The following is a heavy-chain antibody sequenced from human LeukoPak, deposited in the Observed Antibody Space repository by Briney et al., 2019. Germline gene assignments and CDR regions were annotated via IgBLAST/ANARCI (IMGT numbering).Heavy chain of an antibody. D-gene: IGHD5-24*01. CDR3: AKEGDGYSDY. Sequence: GGSLRLSCAASGFTFSSYGMHWVRQAPGKGLEWVSTISYDGSNEYYADSVEGRFTISRDKSKNTLYLQLNNLGAEDTAVYYCAKEGDGYSDYWGQGTLVTVSS. V-gene: IGHV3-30*18. CDR1: GFTFSSYG. J-gene: IGHJ4*02. CDR2: ISYDGSNE.